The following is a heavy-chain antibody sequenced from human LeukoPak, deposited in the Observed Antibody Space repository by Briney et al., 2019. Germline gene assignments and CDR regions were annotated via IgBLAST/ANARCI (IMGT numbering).Heavy chain of an antibody. D-gene: IGHD1-1*01. V-gene: IGHV3-74*01. J-gene: IGHJ4*02. CDR2: INGDGTTP. CDR1: GFPFTSNW. CDR3: AREWKGALDF. Sequence: GGPLRLSCTASGFPFTSNWLHWVRQAPGKGLMWVSRINGDGTTPRDADSVKGRFTTSRDNAKNTLFLQMNSLRAEDTAVYFCAREWKGALDFWGQGTLVTVSS.